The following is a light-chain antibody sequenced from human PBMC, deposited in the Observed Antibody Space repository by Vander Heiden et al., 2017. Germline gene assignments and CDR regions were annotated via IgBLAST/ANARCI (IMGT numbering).Light chain of an antibody. V-gene: IGKV1-9*01. CDR2: AAS. Sequence: IQFPPSPSSLSASVGDRVTITCRASQGISSYLAWYQQKPGKAPKLLIYAASSLQSGVPSRFSGSGSGTDFTLTISSLQPEDFATYYCQQLNSYPHTFGQGTKVDIK. CDR3: QQLNSYPHT. J-gene: IGKJ2*01. CDR1: QGISSY.